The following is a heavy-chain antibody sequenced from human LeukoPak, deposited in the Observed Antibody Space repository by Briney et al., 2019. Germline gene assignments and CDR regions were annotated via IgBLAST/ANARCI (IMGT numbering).Heavy chain of an antibody. CDR3: SKDAQRGFDYSNSREQ. CDR2: IWSDATNQ. J-gene: IGHJ4*02. CDR1: GFSFSHFG. V-gene: IGHV3-30*02. Sequence: GGSLPLPCEASGFSFSHFGMHWVRLAPREGVEWMAMIWSDATNQYYAHSVKRRFTISRNNFQNTVSLQTNSLRADDPAIDYCSKDAQRGFDYSNSREQGGEGSRVTVPS. D-gene: IGHD4-11*01.